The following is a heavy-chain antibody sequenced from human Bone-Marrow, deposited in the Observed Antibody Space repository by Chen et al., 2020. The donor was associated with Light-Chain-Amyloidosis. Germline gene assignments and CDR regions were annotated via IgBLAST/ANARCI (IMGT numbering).Heavy chain of an antibody. J-gene: IGHJ5*02. V-gene: IGHV3-21*01. D-gene: IGHD3-10*01. CDR1: GFTFSSYS. CDR2: ISSSSSYI. CDR3: ARGALWFGESIRWFDP. Sequence: EVQLVESGGGLVKPGGSLRLSCAASGFTFSSYSMNWVRQAPGKGLEWVSSISSSSSYIYYADSVKGRLTISRDNAKNSLYLQMNSLRAEDTAVYYCARGALWFGESIRWFDPWGQGTLVTVSS.